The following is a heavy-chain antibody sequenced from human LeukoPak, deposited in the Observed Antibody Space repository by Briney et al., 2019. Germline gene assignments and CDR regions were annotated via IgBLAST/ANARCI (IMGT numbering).Heavy chain of an antibody. J-gene: IGHJ4*02. Sequence: GGSLRLSCAASGFTFSSYAMHWVRQAPGKGLEWVAVISYDGSNKYYADSVKGRFTISRDNFKNTLYLQMNSLRAEDTAVYYCAKITHIGVVAPFDSWGQGTLVTVSS. D-gene: IGHD2-15*01. CDR3: AKITHIGVVAPFDS. CDR2: ISYDGSNK. CDR1: GFTFSSYA. V-gene: IGHV3-30-3*02.